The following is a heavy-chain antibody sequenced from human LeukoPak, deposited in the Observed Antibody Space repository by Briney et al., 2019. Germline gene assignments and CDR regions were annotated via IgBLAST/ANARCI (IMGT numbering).Heavy chain of an antibody. Sequence: SETLSLTCTVSGGSISSDYWSWIRQHPGRGLEWIGYIYYTGSAYYDPSLKSRVSISVDTSKNQFYLNLSSVTAADTAVYYCARGRTFDPWGQGTLVTVSS. V-gene: IGHV4-31*03. CDR2: IYYTGSA. CDR3: ARGRTFDP. J-gene: IGHJ5*02. CDR1: GGSISSDY.